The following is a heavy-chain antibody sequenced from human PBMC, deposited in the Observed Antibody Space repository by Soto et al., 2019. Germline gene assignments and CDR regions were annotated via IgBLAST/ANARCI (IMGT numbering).Heavy chain of an antibody. J-gene: IGHJ4*02. CDR3: ASSSGYYGSGSSYYYFGS. Sequence: PSDTLSLTCNVSGVAVSSGGYYWSWIRQHPGKGLEWIGYVYYSGSTYYNPSLRSRLTISIDTSTNQFSLKLGSVTAADTAVYYCASSSGYYGSGSSYYYFGSWGQGTLVTVSS. V-gene: IGHV4-31*03. D-gene: IGHD3-10*01. CDR1: GVAVSSGGYY. CDR2: VYYSGST.